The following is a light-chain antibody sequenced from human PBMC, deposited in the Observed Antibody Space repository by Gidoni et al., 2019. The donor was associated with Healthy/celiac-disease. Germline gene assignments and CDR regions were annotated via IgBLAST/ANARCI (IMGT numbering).Light chain of an antibody. CDR3: QQLNSYLST. V-gene: IGKV1-9*01. CDR1: QGISSY. CDR2: AAS. Sequence: DIQLTQSPSFLSASVGDRVTITCLASQGISSYLAWYQQKPGKAPKLLIYAASTLQSGVPSRFSGSGSGTEFTLTISSLQPEDFATYYCQQLNSYLSTFGGGTKVEIK. J-gene: IGKJ4*01.